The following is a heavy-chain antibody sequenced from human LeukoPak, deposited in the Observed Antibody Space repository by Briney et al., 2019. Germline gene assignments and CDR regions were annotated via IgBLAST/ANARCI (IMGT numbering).Heavy chain of an antibody. CDR2: ISTSGST. J-gene: IGHJ4*02. CDR1: GGSISSGSYY. D-gene: IGHD3-22*01. Sequence: SETLSLTCTVSGGSISSGSYYWSWIRQPAGKGLEWIGRISTSGSTNYNPSLKSRVTISVDTSKNQFSLKLNSVTAADTAVYYCARVGFRENYYDSSNYYYYSDYWGQGTLVTVSS. V-gene: IGHV4-61*02. CDR3: ARVGFRENYYDSSNYYYYSDY.